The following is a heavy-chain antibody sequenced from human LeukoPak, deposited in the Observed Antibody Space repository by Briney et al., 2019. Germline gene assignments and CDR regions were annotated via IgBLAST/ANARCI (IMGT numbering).Heavy chain of an antibody. D-gene: IGHD2-15*01. J-gene: IGHJ4*02. CDR3: ARDKPVPYGVVEAATNDY. CDR2: ISAYNGNT. V-gene: IGHV1-18*04. CDR1: GYTFTSYG. Sequence: ASVKVSCKASGYTFTSYGISWVRQAPGQGLEWMGWISAYNGNTNYAQKLQGRVTMTTDTSTSTAYMELRSLRSDDTAVYYCARDKPVPYGVVEAATNDYWGQGTLVTVSS.